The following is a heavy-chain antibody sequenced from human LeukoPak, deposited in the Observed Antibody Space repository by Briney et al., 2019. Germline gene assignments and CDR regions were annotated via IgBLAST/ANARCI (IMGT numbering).Heavy chain of an antibody. CDR2: ISYDGSNK. D-gene: IGHD3-22*01. V-gene: IGHV3-30*18. Sequence: PGGSLRLSCAASGFTFSSYGMHWVRQAPGKGLEWVAVISYDGSNKYYADSVKGRFTISRDNSKNTLYLQMNSLRAEDTAVYYCAKGALSDSSGYYWVDYWGQGTLVTVSP. J-gene: IGHJ4*02. CDR3: AKGALSDSSGYYWVDY. CDR1: GFTFSSYG.